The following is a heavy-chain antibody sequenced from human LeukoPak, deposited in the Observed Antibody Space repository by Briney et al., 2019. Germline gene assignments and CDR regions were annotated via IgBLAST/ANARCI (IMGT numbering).Heavy chain of an antibody. D-gene: IGHD6-19*01. Sequence: ASVKVSCKASGYTFAGYYIHWVRQAPGQGLEWMGIINPSGGGTPYAQKFQGRVTMTRDTSTSTVYMELSSLRSEDTAIYYCATSSSGWYTDYWGQGTLVTVSS. CDR1: GYTFAGYY. CDR3: ATSSSGWYTDY. V-gene: IGHV1-46*01. CDR2: INPSGGGT. J-gene: IGHJ4*02.